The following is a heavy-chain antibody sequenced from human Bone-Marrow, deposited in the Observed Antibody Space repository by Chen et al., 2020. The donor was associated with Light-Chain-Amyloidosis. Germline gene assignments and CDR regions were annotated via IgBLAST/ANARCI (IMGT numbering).Heavy chain of an antibody. J-gene: IGHJ4*02. V-gene: IGHV4-34*01. CDR1: GGSFSGYS. CDR2: INHSGST. D-gene: IGHD3-10*01. CDR3: ARFTMVRGVIIRPLDY. Sequence: QVQLQQWGAGLLKPSEPLSPTCAVYGGSFSGYSWSWTRQPPGKGLEWIGEINHSGSTNYNPSLKSRVTISVDTSKNQLSLKLSSVTAADTAVYYCARFTMVRGVIIRPLDYWGQGTLVTVSS.